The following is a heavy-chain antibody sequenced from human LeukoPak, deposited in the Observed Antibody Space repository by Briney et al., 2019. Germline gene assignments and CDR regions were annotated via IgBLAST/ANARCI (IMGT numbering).Heavy chain of an antibody. CDR1: GYTFTSYD. J-gene: IGHJ4*02. Sequence: GASVKVSCKASGYTFTSYDINWVRQATGQGLEWMGWINTNTGNPTYAQGFTGRFVFSLDTSVSTTYLQISSLKAEDTAVYFCARVGAQIAAAGTSIDYWGQGTLVTVSS. CDR2: INTNTGNP. CDR3: ARVGAQIAAAGTSIDY. D-gene: IGHD6-13*01. V-gene: IGHV7-4-1*02.